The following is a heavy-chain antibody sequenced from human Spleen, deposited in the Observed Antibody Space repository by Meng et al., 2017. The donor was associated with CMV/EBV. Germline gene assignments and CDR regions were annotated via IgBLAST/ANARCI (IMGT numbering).Heavy chain of an antibody. J-gene: IGHJ6*02. D-gene: IGHD3-3*01. V-gene: IGHV1-2*02. CDR2: INPNSGGT. CDR1: GYTFTGYY. CDR3: ARDWITIFGVISGSDV. Sequence: ASVKVSCKASGYTFTGYYMHWVRQAPGQGLEWMGWINPNSGGTNYAQKFQGRVTMTRDTSISTAYMELSRLRSDDTAVYYCARDWITIFGVISGSDVWGQGTTVTVSS.